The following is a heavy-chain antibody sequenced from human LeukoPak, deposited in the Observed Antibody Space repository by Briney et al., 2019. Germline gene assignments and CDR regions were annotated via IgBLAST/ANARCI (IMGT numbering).Heavy chain of an antibody. J-gene: IGHJ4*02. D-gene: IGHD2-21*02. Sequence: GVSLKISCKGSGYSFTSYWIGWVRQMPGKGLEWMGIIYPGDSDTRYSPSFQGQVTISADKSISTAYLQWSSLKASDTAMYYCARRVAYCGGDCYSFDYWGQGTLVTVSS. CDR1: GYSFTSYW. V-gene: IGHV5-51*01. CDR3: ARRVAYCGGDCYSFDY. CDR2: IYPGDSDT.